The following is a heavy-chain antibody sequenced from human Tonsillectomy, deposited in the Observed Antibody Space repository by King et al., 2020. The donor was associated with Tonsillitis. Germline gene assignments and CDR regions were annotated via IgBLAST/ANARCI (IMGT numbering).Heavy chain of an antibody. CDR3: ARDRVVGDYYYYYMDV. CDR1: GGSISSGGYY. J-gene: IGHJ6*03. CDR2: IYYSGST. Sequence: QLQESGPGLVKPSQTLSLTCTVSGGSISSGGYYWSWIRQHPGTGLEWIGYIYYSGSTYYNPSLQSRVTISVDTSKNQFFLKLSSVTAADTAVYYCARDRVVGDYYYYYMDVWGRGTTVTVSS. D-gene: IGHD2-15*01. V-gene: IGHV4-31*03.